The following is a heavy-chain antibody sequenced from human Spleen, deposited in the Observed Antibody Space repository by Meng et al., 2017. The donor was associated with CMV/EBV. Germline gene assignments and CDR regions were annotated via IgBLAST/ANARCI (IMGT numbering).Heavy chain of an antibody. J-gene: IGHJ4*02. CDR2: IIHGGSP. D-gene: IGHD2-8*02. CDR3: ARRPTGIDY. V-gene: IGHV4-34*12. CDR1: GGSLSGAY. Sequence: QVRLQAWGAGMLKPSVTLSLTCAGNGGSLSGAYWNWLRQPPGKGLEWIGEIIHGGSPSYNPSLKSRVTISIDTSKNQLSLMLSSVTAADTAVYYCARRPTGIDYWGQGTLVTVSS.